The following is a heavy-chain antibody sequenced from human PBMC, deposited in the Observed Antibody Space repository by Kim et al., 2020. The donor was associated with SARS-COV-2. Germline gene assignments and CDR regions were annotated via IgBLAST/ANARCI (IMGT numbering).Heavy chain of an antibody. Sequence: DYVKGRFTIARDNSKNTLYLQMNSLRAEDTAVYYCAKDLWSSGPPLGFDYWGQGTLVTVSS. J-gene: IGHJ4*02. CDR3: AKDLWSSGPPLGFDY. V-gene: IGHV3-23*01. D-gene: IGHD3-22*01.